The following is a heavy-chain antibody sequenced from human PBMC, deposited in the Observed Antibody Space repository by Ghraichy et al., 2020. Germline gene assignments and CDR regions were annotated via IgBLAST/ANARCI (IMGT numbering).Heavy chain of an antibody. CDR2: ISAYNGNT. V-gene: IGHV1-18*01. Sequence: ASVKVSCKASGYTFTSYGISWVRQAPGQGLEWMGWISAYNGNTNYAQKLQGRVTMTTDTSTSTAYKELRSLRSDDTAVYYCARDRVAAADTSDYWGQGTLVTVSS. CDR3: ARDRVAAADTSDY. J-gene: IGHJ4*02. D-gene: IGHD6-13*01. CDR1: GYTFTSYG.